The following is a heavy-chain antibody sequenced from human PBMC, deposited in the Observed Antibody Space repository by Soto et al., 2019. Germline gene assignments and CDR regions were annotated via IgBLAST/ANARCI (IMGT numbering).Heavy chain of an antibody. V-gene: IGHV1-8*01. D-gene: IGHD2-2*01. CDR1: GYTFTSYD. Sequence: ASVKVCCKASGYTFTSYDSKWVRQDTGQGLEWMGWMNPNSGNTGYAQKFQGRVTMTRNTSISTAYMELSSLRSEDTAVYYCARPYCSSTSCYLDYYYYYMDVRGKGTTVTVSS. J-gene: IGHJ6*03. CDR2: MNPNSGNT. CDR3: ARPYCSSTSCYLDYYYYYMDV.